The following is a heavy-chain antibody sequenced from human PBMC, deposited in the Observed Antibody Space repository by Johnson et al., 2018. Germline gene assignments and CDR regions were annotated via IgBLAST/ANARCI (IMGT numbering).Heavy chain of an antibody. CDR2: ISSSGSTI. V-gene: IGHV3-11*01. Sequence: QVQLVQSGGGLVKPGGSLRLSCAASGFTFSDYYMSWIRQAPGKGLEWVSYISSSGSTIYYADSVKGRFTISRDNAKNSLYLQMNSLRAEDTAGYYWAGDPPWAIVGATQSAFDIWGQGTMVTVSS. D-gene: IGHD1-26*01. CDR3: AGDPPWAIVGATQSAFDI. CDR1: GFTFSDYY. J-gene: IGHJ3*02.